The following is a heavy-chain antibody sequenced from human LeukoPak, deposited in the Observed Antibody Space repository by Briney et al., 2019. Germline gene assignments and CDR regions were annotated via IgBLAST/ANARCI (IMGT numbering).Heavy chain of an antibody. CDR1: GFTFSSFT. V-gene: IGHV3-23*01. CDR2: IGGSGAST. Sequence: GGSLRLSCAASGFTFSSFTMTWVRQAPGKGLEWVSTIGGSGASTYYAGSVKGRFTISRDNSKNTLSLKMNSLRAEASAIYYCAKNYYGSGTMGGYWGQGTLVTVSS. D-gene: IGHD3-10*01. J-gene: IGHJ4*02. CDR3: AKNYYGSGTMGGY.